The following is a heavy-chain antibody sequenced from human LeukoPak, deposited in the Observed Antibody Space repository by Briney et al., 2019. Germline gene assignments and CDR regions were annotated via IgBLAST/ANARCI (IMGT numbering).Heavy chain of an antibody. D-gene: IGHD6-19*01. CDR1: GFTVSSNY. Sequence: GGSLRLSCAASGFTVSSNYMSWVRQAPGKGLEWVSVIYSGGSTYYADSVKGRFTISGDNSKNTLYLQMNSLRAEDTAVYYCARDHGIAVAGSPQFDYWGQGTLVTVSS. J-gene: IGHJ4*02. CDR3: ARDHGIAVAGSPQFDY. V-gene: IGHV3-66*01. CDR2: IYSGGST.